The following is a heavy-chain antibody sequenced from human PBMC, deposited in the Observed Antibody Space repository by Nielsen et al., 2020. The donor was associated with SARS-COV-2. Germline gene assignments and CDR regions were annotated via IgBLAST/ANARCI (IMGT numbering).Heavy chain of an antibody. Sequence: GGSLRLSCAASGFSFNNHGMHWVRQAPGKGLEWVAYISYEGSKQYFADSVKGRFTISRDFSKSTLYLQMNSLRAEDTAIYYCAKDRAIFMIYITRGGPDYWGQGTLVTVSS. J-gene: IGHJ4*02. CDR1: GFSFNNHG. V-gene: IGHV3-30*18. D-gene: IGHD3/OR15-3a*01. CDR3: AKDRAIFMIYITRGGPDY. CDR2: ISYEGSKQ.